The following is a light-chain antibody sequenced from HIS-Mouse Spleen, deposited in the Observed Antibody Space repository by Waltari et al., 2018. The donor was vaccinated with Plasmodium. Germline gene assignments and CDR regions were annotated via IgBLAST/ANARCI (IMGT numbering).Light chain of an antibody. V-gene: IGLV3-27*01. CDR2: KDS. CDR1: VLAKKY. J-gene: IGLJ3*02. Sequence: SYELTQPSSVSVSPGQTARITCSGDVLAKKYARWFQQKPGQAPVLVTYKDSERPSGILARFSGASSGTTVTFTISGAQVEDEAEYYCYSAADNNRVFGGGTKLTVL. CDR3: YSAADNNRV.